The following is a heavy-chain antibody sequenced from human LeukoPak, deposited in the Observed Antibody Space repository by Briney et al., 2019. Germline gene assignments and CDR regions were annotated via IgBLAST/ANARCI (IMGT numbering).Heavy chain of an antibody. J-gene: IGHJ4*02. V-gene: IGHV3-13*01. CDR3: GRDLGSGWYYFDY. D-gene: IGHD6-19*01. CDR1: GFTFSSYD. Sequence: GGSLRVSCAASGFTFSSYDMHWVRQATGKGLEWVSGIGTAGDTYYPGSVKGRFTISRENAKNSLYLQMNSLRAGDTAVYYCGRDLGSGWYYFDYWGQGTLVTVSS. CDR2: IGTAGDT.